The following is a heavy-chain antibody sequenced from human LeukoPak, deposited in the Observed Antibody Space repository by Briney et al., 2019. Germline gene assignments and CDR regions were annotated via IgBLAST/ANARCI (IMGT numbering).Heavy chain of an antibody. CDR2: IDSDGSRT. Sequence: PGGSLRLSCAASGFTFSSYDMHWVRQAPGKGLVWVSRIDSDGSRTSYADPVKGRFTISRDNAKNTVYLQMNSLRAEDTAVYYCVRGGSTAAHLWGQGTTVTVSS. J-gene: IGHJ6*02. D-gene: IGHD6-6*01. CDR3: VRGGSTAAHL. V-gene: IGHV3-74*01. CDR1: GFTFSSYD.